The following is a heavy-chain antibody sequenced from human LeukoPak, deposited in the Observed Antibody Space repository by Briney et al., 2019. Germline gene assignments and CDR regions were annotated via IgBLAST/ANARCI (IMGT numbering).Heavy chain of an antibody. CDR3: ARGGVHGDFLLLSWFDP. J-gene: IGHJ5*02. CDR1: GFTLSKYA. V-gene: IGHV3-21*06. CDR2: IGSSGRI. Sequence: GGSLRLSWAASGFTLSKYAMNCVRQPPGKGLEWVSSIGSSGRIQYADSVKGRFTISRDNARNSLYLQMNSLRAEDTAVYYCARGGVHGDFLLLSWFDPWGQGTLVTVPS. D-gene: IGHD4-17*01.